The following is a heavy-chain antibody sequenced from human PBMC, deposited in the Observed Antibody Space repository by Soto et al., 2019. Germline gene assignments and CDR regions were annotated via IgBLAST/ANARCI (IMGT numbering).Heavy chain of an antibody. CDR2: ISSSSSYI. CDR3: ARDFRGRYGMDV. D-gene: IGHD3-10*01. J-gene: IGHJ6*02. CDR1: GFTSSSYS. V-gene: IGHV3-21*01. Sequence: GGSLRLSCAASGFTSSSYSMNWVRQAPGKGLEWVSSISSSSSYIYYADSVKGRFTISRDNAKNSLYLQMNSLRAEDTAVYYCARDFRGRYGMDVWGQGTTATGSS.